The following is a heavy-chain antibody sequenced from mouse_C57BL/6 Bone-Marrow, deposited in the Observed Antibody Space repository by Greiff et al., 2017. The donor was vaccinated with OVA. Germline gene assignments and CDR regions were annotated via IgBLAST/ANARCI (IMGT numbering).Heavy chain of an antibody. J-gene: IGHJ4*01. CDR3: ARKRGRGNFYYAMDY. V-gene: IGHV1-64*01. CDR1: GYTFTSYW. CDR2: IHPNSGST. Sequence: QVQLQQPGAELVKPGASVKLSCKASGYTFTSYWMHWVKQRPGQGLEWIGMIHPNSGSTNYNEKFKSKATLTVDKSSSTAYMQLSSLTSEDSAVYYCARKRGRGNFYYAMDYWGQGTSVTVSS.